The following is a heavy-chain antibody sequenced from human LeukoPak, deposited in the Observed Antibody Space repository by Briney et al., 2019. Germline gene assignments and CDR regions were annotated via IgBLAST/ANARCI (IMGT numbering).Heavy chain of an antibody. J-gene: IGHJ4*02. CDR2: ISIGGDTT. D-gene: IGHD1-1*01. CDR1: GFTFSSHG. CDR3: AKEIRPNDS. Sequence: GGSLRLSCAASGFTFSSHGMCWVRQAPGRGLEWVSSISIGGDTTYSDSVKGRFTISRDNSKNTLYLQLDSLRAEDTAIYYCAKEIRPNDSWGQGTLVTVSS. V-gene: IGHV3-23*01.